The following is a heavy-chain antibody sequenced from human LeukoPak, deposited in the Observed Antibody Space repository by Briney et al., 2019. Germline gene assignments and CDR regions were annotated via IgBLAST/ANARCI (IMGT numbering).Heavy chain of an antibody. J-gene: IGHJ6*02. CDR2: ISGSGGST. D-gene: IGHD6-13*01. V-gene: IGHV3-23*01. Sequence: GGSLRLSCAASGFTFSSYAMSWVRQAPGKGLEWVSAISGSGGSTYYADSVKGRFTISRDNSKNTLYLQMNNLRAEDTAVYYCAKDLDSGSYYYYYGMDVWGQGTTVTVSS. CDR3: AKDLDSGSYYYYYGMDV. CDR1: GFTFSSYA.